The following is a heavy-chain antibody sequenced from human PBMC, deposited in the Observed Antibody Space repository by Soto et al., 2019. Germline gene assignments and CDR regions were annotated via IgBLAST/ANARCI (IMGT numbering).Heavy chain of an antibody. J-gene: IGHJ6*02. D-gene: IGHD1-1*01. CDR1: GYTFTSYD. V-gene: IGHV1-8*01. CDR3: ARYRDGYNSVYYYYGMDV. Sequence: QVQLVQSGAEVKKPGASVKVSCKASGYTFTSYDINWVRQATGQGLEWMGWMNPNSGNTGYAQKFQGRVTMTRNTSISTAYMELSSLRSEDTAVYYCARYRDGYNSVYYYYGMDVWGQGTTVTVSS. CDR2: MNPNSGNT.